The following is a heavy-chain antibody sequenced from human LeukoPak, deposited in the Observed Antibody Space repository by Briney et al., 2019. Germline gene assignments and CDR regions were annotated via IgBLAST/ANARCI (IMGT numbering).Heavy chain of an antibody. CDR3: ARRAAYCGGDCYGLDY. CDR2: ISSSSSYI. Sequence: GGSLRLSCSASGFTFSSYGMNWVRQAPGKGLEWVSSISSSSSYIYYADSVKGRFTISRDNAKNSLYLQMNSLRAEDTAVYYCARRAAYCGGDCYGLDYWGQGTLVTVSS. CDR1: GFTFSSYG. J-gene: IGHJ4*02. V-gene: IGHV3-21*01. D-gene: IGHD2-21*01.